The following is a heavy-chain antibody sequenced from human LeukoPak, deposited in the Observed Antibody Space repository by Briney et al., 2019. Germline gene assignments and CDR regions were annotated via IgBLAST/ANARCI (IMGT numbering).Heavy chain of an antibody. CDR1: GFTFGDYA. J-gene: IGHJ5*02. D-gene: IGHD3-22*01. CDR3: TRGIITTIP. V-gene: IGHV3-49*03. Sequence: TGGSLRLSCTASGFTFGDYARSWFRQAPGKRLEWVGFIRSKAYGGTTEYAASVKGRFTISRDDSKSIAYLQMNSLKTEDTAVYYCTRGIITTIPWGQGTLVSVSS. CDR2: IRSKAYGGTT.